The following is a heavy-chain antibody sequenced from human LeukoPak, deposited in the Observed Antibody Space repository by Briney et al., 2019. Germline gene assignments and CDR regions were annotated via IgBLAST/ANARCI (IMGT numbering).Heavy chain of an antibody. V-gene: IGHV3-21*01. CDR2: ISSSSSYI. D-gene: IGHD3-3*01. CDR3: ARDRALNDFWSGNIYYFDY. Sequence: PGGSLRLSCAASGFTFSSYSMNWVRQAPGKGLEWVSSISSSSSYIYYADSVKGRFTISRDSAKNSLYLQMNSLRAEDTAVYYCARDRALNDFWSGNIYYFDYWGQGTLVTVSS. J-gene: IGHJ4*02. CDR1: GFTFSSYS.